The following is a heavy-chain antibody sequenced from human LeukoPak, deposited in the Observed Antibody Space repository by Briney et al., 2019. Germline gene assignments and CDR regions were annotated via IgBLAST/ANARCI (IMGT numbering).Heavy chain of an antibody. CDR3: ARDPYSSSSVQVDG. CDR2: IWYEGSNK. CDR1: GFTFSRYG. V-gene: IGHV3-33*01. Sequence: GGSLRLSCAASGFTFSRYGMHWVRQAPGRGLEWGAVIWYEGSNKYYADSVKAPFTNTRDNSKYMLNLQMSGLRTEVTVVYYCARDPYSSSSVQVDGWGKGTTVTVSS. J-gene: IGHJ6*04. D-gene: IGHD6-6*01.